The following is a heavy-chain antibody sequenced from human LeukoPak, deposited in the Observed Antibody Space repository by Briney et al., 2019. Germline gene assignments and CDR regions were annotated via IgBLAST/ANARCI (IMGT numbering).Heavy chain of an antibody. CDR2: IYYSGST. V-gene: IGHV4-59*01. CDR1: GGSISSYY. J-gene: IGHJ3*01. Sequence: SETLSLTCTVSGGSISSYYWSWIRQPPGKGLEWIGYIYYSGSTNYNPSLKSRVTISVDTSKNQFSLKLSSVTAADTAVYYCARVDIVSTRAFDVWGQGTMVTVSS. CDR3: ARVDIVSTRAFDV. D-gene: IGHD5/OR15-5a*01.